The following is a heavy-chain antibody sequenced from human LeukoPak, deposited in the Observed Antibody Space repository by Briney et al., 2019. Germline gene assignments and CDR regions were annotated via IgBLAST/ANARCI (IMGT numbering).Heavy chain of an antibody. J-gene: IGHJ6*02. CDR2: ISGSGANR. V-gene: IGHV3-11*01. CDR1: GLRFSDQY. CDR3: ATLHFYAMGV. Sequence: GGSLRLSCAASGLRFSDQYMIWIRQTPGKGLEWISFISGSGANRFYADSMKGRFTISKDNTKNSLYLQMNSLRAEDTATYYCATLHFYAMGVWGQGTTVTVS.